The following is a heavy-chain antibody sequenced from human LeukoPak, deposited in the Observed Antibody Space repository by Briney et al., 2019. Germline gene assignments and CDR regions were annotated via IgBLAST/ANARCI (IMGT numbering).Heavy chain of an antibody. CDR3: ARRLYGSGRSGAFDI. CDR1: GYSFTSYW. J-gene: IGHJ3*02. D-gene: IGHD3-10*01. V-gene: IGHV5-51*01. CDR2: IYPGDSDT. Sequence: GESLKISCKGSGYSFTSYWIGWVRQMPGKGLEWMGIIYPGDSDTRYSPYFQGQVTISADKSISTAYLQWSSLKASDTAMYYCARRLYGSGRSGAFDIWGQGTMVTVSS.